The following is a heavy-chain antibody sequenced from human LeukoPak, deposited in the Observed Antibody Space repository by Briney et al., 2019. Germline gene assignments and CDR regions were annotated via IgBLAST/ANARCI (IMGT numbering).Heavy chain of an antibody. CDR3: AKEGRVRGVIITPVRSFDY. J-gene: IGHJ4*02. CDR1: GYTFTSYG. D-gene: IGHD3-10*02. Sequence: ASVKVSCKASGYTFTSYGISWVRQAPGQGLEWMGWISAYNGNTNYAQKLQGRVTMTTDTSTSTAYMELRSLRSDDTAVYYCAKEGRVRGVIITPVRSFDYWGQGTLVTVSS. CDR2: ISAYNGNT. V-gene: IGHV1-18*01.